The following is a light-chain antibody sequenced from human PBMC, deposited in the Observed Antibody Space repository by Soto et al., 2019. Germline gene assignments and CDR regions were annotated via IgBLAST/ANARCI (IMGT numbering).Light chain of an antibody. J-gene: IGLJ1*01. CDR2: DVS. CDR3: CSYTTSSTYV. Sequence: QSVLTQPASVSGSPGQSIAISCTGTSSAVGGYNYVSWYQQHPGKAPKLMIYDVSNRPSGVSNRFSGSKSGNTASLTISGLQAEDEADYYCCSYTTSSTYVSGTGTKVTVL. V-gene: IGLV2-14*03. CDR1: SSAVGGYNY.